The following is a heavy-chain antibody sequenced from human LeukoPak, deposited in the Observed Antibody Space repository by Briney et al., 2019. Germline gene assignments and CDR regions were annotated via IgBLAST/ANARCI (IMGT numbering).Heavy chain of an antibody. CDR1: GFTFSSYA. CDR2: ISGSGGST. CDR3: AKLGGVYVMGFDY. V-gene: IGHV3-23*01. J-gene: IGHJ4*02. Sequence: GGSLRLSRAASGFTFSSYAMSWVRQAPGKGLEWVSAISGSGGSTYYADSVKGRFTISRDNSKNTLYLQMNRLRAEDTAVYYCAKLGGVYVMGFDYGGQGPLVTVSS. D-gene: IGHD2-8*01.